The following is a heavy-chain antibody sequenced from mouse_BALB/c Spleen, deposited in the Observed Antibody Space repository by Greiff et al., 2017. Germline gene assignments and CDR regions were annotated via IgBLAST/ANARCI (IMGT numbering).Heavy chain of an antibody. CDR1: GYTFTSYW. Sequence: QVQLQQPGAELVKPGASVKMSCKASGYTFTSYWMHWVKQRPGQGLEWIGVIDPSDSYTSYNQKFKGKATLTVDTSSSTAYMQLSSLTSEDSAVYYCTRYYGSSFDAMDYWGQGTSVTVSS. D-gene: IGHD1-1*01. V-gene: IGHV1S127*01. J-gene: IGHJ4*01. CDR2: IDPSDSYT. CDR3: TRYYGSSFDAMDY.